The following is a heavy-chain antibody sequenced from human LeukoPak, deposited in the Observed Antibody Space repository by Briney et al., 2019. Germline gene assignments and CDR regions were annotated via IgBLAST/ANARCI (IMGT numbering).Heavy chain of an antibody. CDR1: GFSLSGYW. V-gene: IGHV3-74*01. CDR2: NNGDGSTT. Sequence: GGSLRLSCVASGFSLSGYWMYWVRQAPGKGLMYISRNNGDGSTTNYADSVKGRFTISRDNAKNTLYLQMNSLRAEDTAVYYCARGLVHDTSGYYSDYWGQGTLVTVSS. D-gene: IGHD3-22*01. J-gene: IGHJ4*02. CDR3: ARGLVHDTSGYYSDY.